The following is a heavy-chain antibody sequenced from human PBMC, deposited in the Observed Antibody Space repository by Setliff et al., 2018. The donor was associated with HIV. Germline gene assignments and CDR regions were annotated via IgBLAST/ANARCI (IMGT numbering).Heavy chain of an antibody. CDR2: ISVYNGYT. CDR1: GYSFTNYG. D-gene: IGHD2-15*01. J-gene: IGHJ6*03. CDR3: ARGTWPIGGHPYYYYMDV. V-gene: IGHV1-18*01. Sequence: ASVKVSCKASGYSFTNYGLNWVRQAPGQGLEWMGWISVYNGYTNYAQNLQDRVTMTTDTSTSTAYMELRSLRSDDTAVYYCARGTWPIGGHPYYYYMDVWGKGTTVTVSS.